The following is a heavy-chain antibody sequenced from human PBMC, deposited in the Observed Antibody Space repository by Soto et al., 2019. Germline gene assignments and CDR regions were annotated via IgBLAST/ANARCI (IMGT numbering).Heavy chain of an antibody. CDR1: VFTFISYE. CDR2: ISSSGSTI. CDR3: ATGYNYDIFNGYSIVLGMDV. V-gene: IGHV3-48*03. J-gene: IGHJ6*02. D-gene: IGHD3-9*01. Sequence: GVSXRLSCSASVFTFISYEMNLFRQAPGKGLELVSYISSSGSTIYYADSVKGRFTISRDNAKNSLYLQMNSLRAEDTAVYYCATGYNYDIFNGYSIVLGMDVWGQGTTVNV.